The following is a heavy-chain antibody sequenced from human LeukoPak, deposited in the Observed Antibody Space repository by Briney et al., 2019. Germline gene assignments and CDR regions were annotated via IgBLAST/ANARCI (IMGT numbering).Heavy chain of an antibody. J-gene: IGHJ3*02. CDR1: GYTFTGYY. CDR3: ARVERWLRLGFDALDI. CDR2: INPNSGGT. V-gene: IGHV1-2*02. D-gene: IGHD5-24*01. Sequence: ASVKVSCKASGYTFTGYYMHWVRQAPGQGLEWMGWINPNSGGTNYAQKFQGRVTMTRDTSISTAYMELSRLRSDDTAVYYCARVERWLRLGFDALDIWGQGTMVTVSS.